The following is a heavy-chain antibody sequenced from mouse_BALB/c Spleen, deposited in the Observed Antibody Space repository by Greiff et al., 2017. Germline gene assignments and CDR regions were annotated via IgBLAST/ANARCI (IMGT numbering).Heavy chain of an antibody. V-gene: IGHV5-9-4*01. D-gene: IGHD1-1*01. CDR3: ARGSGWFAY. CDR2: ISSGGSYT. J-gene: IGHJ3*01. CDR1: GFTFSSYA. Sequence: EVKVVESGGGLVKPGGSLKLSCAASGFTFSSYAMSWVRQSPEKRLEWVAEISSGGSYTYYPDTVTGRFTISRDNAKNTLYLEMSSLRSEDTAMYYCARGSGWFAYWGQGTLVTVSA.